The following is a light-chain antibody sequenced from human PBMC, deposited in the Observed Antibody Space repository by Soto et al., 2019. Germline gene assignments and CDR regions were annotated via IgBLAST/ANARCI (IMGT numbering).Light chain of an antibody. J-gene: IGLJ3*02. CDR3: TSYAGNNIWV. CDR2: EVS. CDR1: SSDVGACNY. Sequence: QSALTQPPSASGSPGQSVTISCTGTSSDVGACNYVSWYQQYPGKAPKLMIYEVSKRPSGVPDRFSGSKSGKTASLTVSGLQPEDEADYYCTSYAGNNIWVFGGGTKLTVL. V-gene: IGLV2-8*01.